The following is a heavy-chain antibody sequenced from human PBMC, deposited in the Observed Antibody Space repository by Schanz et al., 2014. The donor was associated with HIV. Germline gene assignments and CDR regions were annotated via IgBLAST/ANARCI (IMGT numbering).Heavy chain of an antibody. D-gene: IGHD3-22*01. V-gene: IGHV3-48*02. Sequence: EVQLVESGGGLVQPGGSLRLSCAVSGFTFSSYSMNWVRQAPGKGREWVSYISSSSTTIYYADSVKGRFTISRDNAKNSLYLQMNSLRDEDTAVYYCARGATTYSSGYYYPDYWGQGTLVTVSS. CDR3: ARGATTYSSGYYYPDY. CDR2: ISSSSTTI. CDR1: GFTFSSYS. J-gene: IGHJ4*02.